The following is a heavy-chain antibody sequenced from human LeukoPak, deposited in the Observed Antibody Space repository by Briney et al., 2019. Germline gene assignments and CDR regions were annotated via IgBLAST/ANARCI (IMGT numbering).Heavy chain of an antibody. J-gene: IGHJ4*02. CDR1: GFTFSSYG. CDR2: ISGSGGST. CDR3: AKLWGIAAAGSVDY. V-gene: IGHV3-23*01. Sequence: GGSLRLSCAASGFTFSSYGMSWVRQAPGKGLEWVSAISGSGGSTYYADSVKGRFTISRDNSKNTLYLQMNSLRAEDTAVYYCAKLWGIAAAGSVDYWGQGTLVTVSS. D-gene: IGHD6-13*01.